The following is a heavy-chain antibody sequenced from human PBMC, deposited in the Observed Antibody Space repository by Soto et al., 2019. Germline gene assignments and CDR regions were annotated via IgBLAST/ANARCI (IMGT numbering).Heavy chain of an antibody. D-gene: IGHD1-26*01. CDR1: GGSISSGGYY. CDR2: IYYSGST. CDR3: ARGDQSGSYTH. V-gene: IGHV4-31*03. Sequence: SETLSLTCTVSGGSISSGGYYWSWIRQHPGKGLEWIGYIYYSGSTYYNPSLKSRVTISVDTSKNQFSLKLSSVTAADTAVYHCARGDQSGSYTHWGQGTLVTVSS. J-gene: IGHJ4*02.